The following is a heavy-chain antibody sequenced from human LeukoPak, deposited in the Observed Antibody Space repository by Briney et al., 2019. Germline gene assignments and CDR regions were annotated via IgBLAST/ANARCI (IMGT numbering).Heavy chain of an antibody. D-gene: IGHD6-13*01. CDR2: ISYDGDNK. Sequence: GRSLRLSCATSGFTFSTYAIHWVRQAPGKGLDWVAVISYDGDNKYYADSVKGRFTISRDNSKNTLYLQMNSLRAEDTAVYYCARDPSSSWYFDYWGQGTLVTVSS. CDR3: ARDPSSSWYFDY. CDR1: GFTFSTYA. V-gene: IGHV3-30-3*01. J-gene: IGHJ4*02.